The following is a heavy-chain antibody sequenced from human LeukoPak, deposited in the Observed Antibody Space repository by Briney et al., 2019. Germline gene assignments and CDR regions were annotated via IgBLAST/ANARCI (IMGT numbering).Heavy chain of an antibody. CDR2: INPNSGGT. D-gene: IGHD3-10*01. J-gene: IGHJ5*02. CDR3: ARDLGDYYGSANWFDP. V-gene: IGHV1-2*02. CDR1: GYTFTGYY. Sequence: ASVKVSCKASGYTFTGYYMHGVRQAPGQGVEGMGWINPNSGGTNYAQKFQGRVTMTRETSISTAYMEMSRLRSDDTAVYYCARDLGDYYGSANWFDPWGQGTLVTVSS.